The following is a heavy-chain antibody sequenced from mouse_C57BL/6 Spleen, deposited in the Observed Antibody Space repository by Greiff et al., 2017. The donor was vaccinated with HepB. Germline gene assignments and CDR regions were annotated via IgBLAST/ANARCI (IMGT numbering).Heavy chain of an antibody. CDR3: EREDY. Sequence: QVQLQQPGAELVKPGASVKLSCKASGYTFTSYWMQWVKQRPGQGLEWIGEIDPSDSYTNYNQKFKGKATLTVDTSSSTDYMQLSSLTSEDSAVYYCEREDYWGQGTSVTVSS. J-gene: IGHJ4*01. CDR1: GYTFTSYW. V-gene: IGHV1-50*01. CDR2: IDPSDSYT.